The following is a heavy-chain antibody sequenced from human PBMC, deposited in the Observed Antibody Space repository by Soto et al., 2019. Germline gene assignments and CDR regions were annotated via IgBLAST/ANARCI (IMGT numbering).Heavy chain of an antibody. V-gene: IGHV1-18*01. CDR3: GRVGPFGLSAFDI. J-gene: IGHJ3*02. Sequence: QVQLVQSGAEAKKPGASVKVSCKASGYTFTSDVISWVRQAAGQVLEWMGWISAYNGNTNYAQKLQGRVTRTTDTYPNTAYMELRSLRTEHPAGYYCGRVGPFGLSAFDIRGQGTMVTVSS. CDR1: GYTFTSDV. D-gene: IGHD3-10*01. CDR2: ISAYNGNT.